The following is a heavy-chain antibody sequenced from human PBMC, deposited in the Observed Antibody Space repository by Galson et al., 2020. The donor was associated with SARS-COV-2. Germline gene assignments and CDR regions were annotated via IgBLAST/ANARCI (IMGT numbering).Heavy chain of an antibody. CDR1: GGSISSSSYY. CDR2: IYYSGST. CDR3: ALMRWLRGRFGP. J-gene: IGHJ5*02. V-gene: IGHV4-39*01. Sequence: SETLSLTCTVSGGSISSSSYYWGWIRQPPGKGLEWIGSIYYSGSTYYNPSLKSRVTISVDTSKNQFSLKLSSVTAADTAVYYCALMRWLRGRFGPWGQGSLVTVTS. D-gene: IGHD5-12*01.